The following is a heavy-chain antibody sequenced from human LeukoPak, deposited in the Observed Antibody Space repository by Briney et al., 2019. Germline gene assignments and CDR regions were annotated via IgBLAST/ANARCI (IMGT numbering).Heavy chain of an antibody. CDR3: ARHDAFDI. CDR2: IYYSGST. Sequence: PSETLSLTCTVSGVSISDYYWRWIRQAPGRGLEWIGDIYYSGSTNYNPSLKSRVTISVDTSKNQFSLKLTSVTAADTAVYYCARHDAFDIWGQGTLVTVSS. J-gene: IGHJ3*02. CDR1: GVSISDYY. V-gene: IGHV4-59*08.